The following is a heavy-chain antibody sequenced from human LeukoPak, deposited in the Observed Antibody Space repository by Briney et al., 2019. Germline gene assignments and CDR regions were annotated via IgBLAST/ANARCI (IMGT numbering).Heavy chain of an antibody. J-gene: IGHJ4*02. V-gene: IGHV3-7*01. Sequence: GGSLRLSCAASGFSFSSYWMTWVRQAPGKGLEWVANINPDGDKKTYVDSVKGRFTISRDNARNALYLQMSSLGVGDTAVYYCASQPAVIDLDCWGQGALVTVSS. CDR3: ASQPAVIDLDC. D-gene: IGHD2/OR15-2a*01. CDR1: GFSFSSYW. CDR2: INPDGDKK.